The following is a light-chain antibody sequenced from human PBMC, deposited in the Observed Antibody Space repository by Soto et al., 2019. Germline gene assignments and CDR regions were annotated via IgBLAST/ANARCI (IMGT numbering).Light chain of an antibody. CDR1: SSDVGSYNY. J-gene: IGLJ2*01. CDR2: NVS. CDR3: NSFVSSNTYVV. Sequence: QSALTQPASVSGSPGQSITISCTGTSSDVGSYNYVSWYQQHPGKAPKLMIYNVSNRPSGVSNRFSGSKSGNTASLTISGXXXXXXXXYYCNSFVSSNTYVVFAGGTKLTVL. V-gene: IGLV2-14*03.